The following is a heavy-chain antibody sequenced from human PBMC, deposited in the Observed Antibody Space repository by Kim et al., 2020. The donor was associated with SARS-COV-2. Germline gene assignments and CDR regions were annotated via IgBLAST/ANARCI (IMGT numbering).Heavy chain of an antibody. D-gene: IGHD6-6*01. CDR1: GYTFTSYY. CDR2: INPSGGST. Sequence: ASVKVSCKASGYTFTSYYMHWVRQAPGQGLEWMGIINPSGGSTSYAQKFQGRVTMTRDTSTSTVYMELSSLRSEDTAVYYCAMIAARGWFDYWGQGTLVTVSS. J-gene: IGHJ4*02. V-gene: IGHV1-46*01. CDR3: AMIAARGWFDY.